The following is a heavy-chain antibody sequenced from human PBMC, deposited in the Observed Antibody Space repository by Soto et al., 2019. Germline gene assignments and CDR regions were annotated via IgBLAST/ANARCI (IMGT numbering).Heavy chain of an antibody. V-gene: IGHV4-59*01. Sequence: PSETLSLTCTVSGASISDYYWNWIRQPPGKGLEWIGYMYFSRTSNYNPSLQSRVTMSVDTSKNQFSLKLRSVTAADTAIYYCARSPNAYNLGLDYWGQGTLVTVSS. CDR2: MYFSRTS. CDR3: ARSPNAYNLGLDY. CDR1: GASISDYY. J-gene: IGHJ4*01. D-gene: IGHD7-27*01.